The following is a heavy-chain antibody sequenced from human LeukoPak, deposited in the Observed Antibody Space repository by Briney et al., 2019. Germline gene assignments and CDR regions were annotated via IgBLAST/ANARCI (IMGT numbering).Heavy chain of an antibody. V-gene: IGHV3-30*18. CDR3: AKVFSSGSYYAASDY. Sequence: GGSLRLSCAASGFTFSTYGMHWVRQAPGRGLEWVAVISYDGSNKYYADSVKGRFTISRDNSKNTLYLQMNSLGAEDTAVYYCAKVFSSGSYYAASDYWGQGTLVTVSS. J-gene: IGHJ4*02. D-gene: IGHD1-26*01. CDR1: GFTFSTYG. CDR2: ISYDGSNK.